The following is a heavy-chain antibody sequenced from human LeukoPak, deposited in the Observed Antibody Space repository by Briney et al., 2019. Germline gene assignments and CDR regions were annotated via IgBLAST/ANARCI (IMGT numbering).Heavy chain of an antibody. CDR1: GGSISRYY. CDR2: IYYSGST. V-gene: IGHV4-59*08. Sequence: PSETLSLTCTVSGGSISRYYWSWIRQPPGKGLEWIGYIYYSGSTNYNPSLKSRVTISVDTSKNQFSLKLSSVTAADTAVYYCARDTTVTKDAFDIWGQGTMVTVSS. CDR3: ARDTTVTKDAFDI. D-gene: IGHD4-17*01. J-gene: IGHJ3*02.